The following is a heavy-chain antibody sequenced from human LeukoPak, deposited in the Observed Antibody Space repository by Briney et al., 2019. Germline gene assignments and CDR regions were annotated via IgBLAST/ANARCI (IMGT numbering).Heavy chain of an antibody. Sequence: GGSLRLSRAASGFTFSSYAMHWVRQAPGKGLEWVAVISYDGSNKYYADSVKGRFTISRDNSKNTLYLQMNSLRAEDTAVYYCARDPYYGDYIDAFDIWGQGTMVTVSS. D-gene: IGHD4-17*01. CDR1: GFTFSSYA. V-gene: IGHV3-30-3*01. CDR2: ISYDGSNK. J-gene: IGHJ3*02. CDR3: ARDPYYGDYIDAFDI.